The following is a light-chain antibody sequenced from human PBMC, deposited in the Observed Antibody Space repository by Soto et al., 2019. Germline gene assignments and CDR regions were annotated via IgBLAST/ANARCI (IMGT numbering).Light chain of an antibody. CDR2: DAS. CDR1: QDISNY. CDR3: QQLYT. V-gene: IGKV1-33*01. J-gene: IGKJ2*01. Sequence: DIQMTQSPSSLSASVGDRVTITCQASQDISNYLNWYQQKPGKPPKLLIYDASNLETGVPSRFSGSGSGTDFTFTISSLQPEDIATYYCQQLYTFGQGTKLEIK.